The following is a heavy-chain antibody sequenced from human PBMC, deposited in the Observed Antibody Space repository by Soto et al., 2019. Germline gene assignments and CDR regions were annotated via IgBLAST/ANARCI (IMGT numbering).Heavy chain of an antibody. D-gene: IGHD5-12*01. CDR2: IKSRADGETK. CDR1: GFTFSHAW. J-gene: IGHJ5*02. CDR3: TVIKRRDQYGTPGYRFDP. V-gene: IGHV3-15*01. Sequence: GGSLRLSCAASGFTFSHAWMSWVRQAPGKGLEWVGRIKSRADGETKDYGAPVRGRFTISRDDSKNTLYLQMNSLKTEDTAIYYCTVIKRRDQYGTPGYRFDPWGPGTLVTVSS.